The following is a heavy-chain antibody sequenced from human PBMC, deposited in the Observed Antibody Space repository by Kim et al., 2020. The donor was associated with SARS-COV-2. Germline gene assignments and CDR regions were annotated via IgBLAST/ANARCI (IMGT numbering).Heavy chain of an antibody. J-gene: IGHJ5*02. CDR2: IFYSGCT. CDR3: ARGLGVLDDRGWFDP. Sequence: SETLSLTCTVSGGSISSGGFYWSWIRQHPGKGLEWIGYIFYSGCTYYNPSLKSRVTISVDTSKNQFSLKLSSVTAADTAVYYCARGLGVLDDRGWFDPWGQGTLVTVSS. D-gene: IGHD3-10*01. CDR1: GGSISSGGFY. V-gene: IGHV4-31*03.